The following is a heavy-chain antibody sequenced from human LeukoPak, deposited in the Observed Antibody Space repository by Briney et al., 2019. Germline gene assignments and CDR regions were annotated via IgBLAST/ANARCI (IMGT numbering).Heavy chain of an antibody. CDR2: IFPGGST. CDR3: ARSVPAPKEFDY. Sequence: SETLSLTCTVSGASMSSYYWSWIRQSPGKGLEWIGYIFPGGSTNSNPSLKSRVIISVDTPKNQFSLKLSSVTAADTAIYYCARSVPAPKEFDYWGQGTLVTVSS. V-gene: IGHV4-4*09. D-gene: IGHD2-2*01. J-gene: IGHJ4*02. CDR1: GASMSSYY.